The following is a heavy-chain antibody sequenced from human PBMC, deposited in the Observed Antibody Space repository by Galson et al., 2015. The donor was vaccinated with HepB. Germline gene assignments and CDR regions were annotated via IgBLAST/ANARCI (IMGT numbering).Heavy chain of an antibody. CDR3: ARLGVAAGFLGD. D-gene: IGHD2-2*01. CDR2: ISAHNGNT. Sequence: SVKVSCKASGYTFTNFGISWVRQAPGQGLEWMGWISAHNGNTNYAQILQGRVTMTADTSTSTAYMELRSLRSDDTAVYYCARLGVAAGFLGDWGQGTLVTVSS. CDR1: GYTFTNFG. V-gene: IGHV1-18*01. J-gene: IGHJ4*02.